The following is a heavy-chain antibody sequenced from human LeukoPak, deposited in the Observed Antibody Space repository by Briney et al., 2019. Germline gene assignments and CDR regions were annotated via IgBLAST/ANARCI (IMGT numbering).Heavy chain of an antibody. Sequence: GASGKVSCKASGYTFSSFGISWVRQAPGQGLEWMGWISNNNVKTKYAQKFQGRVTITTDTPTTTAYMELRSLRSDDTALYYCARDRGEMGRGREAFDYFDYWGQGTLVTVSS. CDR3: ARDRGEMGRGREAFDYFDY. J-gene: IGHJ4*02. V-gene: IGHV1-18*01. CDR2: ISNNNVKT. CDR1: GYTFSSFG. D-gene: IGHD3-10*01.